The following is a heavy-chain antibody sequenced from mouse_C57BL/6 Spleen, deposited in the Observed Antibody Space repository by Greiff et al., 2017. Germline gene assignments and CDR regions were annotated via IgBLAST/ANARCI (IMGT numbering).Heavy chain of an antibody. CDR1: GYTFTSYW. Sequence: VQLQQPGAELVRPGSSVKLSCKASGYTFTSYWMHWVKQRPIQGLEWIGNIDPSDSETHYNQKFKDKATLTVDKSSSTVYMELSRLTSEDSAVYFCARHEEVLYGSSYEYFDVWGTGTTVTVSS. J-gene: IGHJ1*03. CDR2: IDPSDSET. D-gene: IGHD1-1*01. CDR3: ARHEEVLYGSSYEYFDV. V-gene: IGHV1-52*01.